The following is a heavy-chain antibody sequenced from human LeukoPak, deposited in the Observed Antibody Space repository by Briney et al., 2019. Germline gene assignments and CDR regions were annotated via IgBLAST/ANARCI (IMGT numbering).Heavy chain of an antibody. D-gene: IGHD3-9*01. CDR2: ISGSGGST. CDR1: GFTFSSYG. Sequence: GGSLRLSCAASGFTFSSYGMSWVRQAPGKGLEWVSAISGSGGSTYYADSVKGRFTISRDNAKNSLYLQMNSLRAEDTAVYYCARVDILTGYYFDYWGQGTLVTVSS. CDR3: ARVDILTGYYFDY. J-gene: IGHJ4*02. V-gene: IGHV3-23*01.